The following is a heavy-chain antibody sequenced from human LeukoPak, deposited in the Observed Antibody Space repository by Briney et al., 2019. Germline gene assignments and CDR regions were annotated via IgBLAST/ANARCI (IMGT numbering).Heavy chain of an antibody. CDR1: GGTFSSYA. J-gene: IGHJ4*02. D-gene: IGHD3-16*02. V-gene: IGHV1-69*06. CDR3: AKSRELSLYYFDY. Sequence: SVKVTCKASGGTFSSYAISWVRQAPGQGLEWMGGIIPIFGTANYAQKFQGRVTITADKSTSKAYMELSSLRSEDTAWYYWAKSRELSLYYFDYWGQGTLVTVSS. CDR2: IIPIFGTA.